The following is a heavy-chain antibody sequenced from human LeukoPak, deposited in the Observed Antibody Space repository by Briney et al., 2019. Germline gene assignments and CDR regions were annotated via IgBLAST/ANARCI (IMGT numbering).Heavy chain of an antibody. Sequence: PGGSLRLSCAASGFTFSSYSMNWVRQAPGKGLEWVSSISSSSSYIYYADSVKGRFTISRDNAKNSLYLQMNSLRAEDTAVYYCARFGDCSGGSCKQGRESPYYFDYWGQGTLVTVSS. D-gene: IGHD2-15*01. CDR1: GFTFSSYS. V-gene: IGHV3-21*01. J-gene: IGHJ4*02. CDR3: ARFGDCSGGSCKQGRESPYYFDY. CDR2: ISSSSSYI.